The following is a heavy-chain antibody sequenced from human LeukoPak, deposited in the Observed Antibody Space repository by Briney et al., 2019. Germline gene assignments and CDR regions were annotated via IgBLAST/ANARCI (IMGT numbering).Heavy chain of an antibody. D-gene: IGHD6-19*01. Sequence: GGSLRLSCAASGFTFSSYSMNWVRQAPGKGLEWVSSINSSSSYIYYADSVKGRFTISGDNAKNSLYLQMNSLRAEDTAVYYCARDQGTAVAGIRNGMDVWAQGTTVTVSS. CDR2: INSSSSYI. J-gene: IGHJ6*02. CDR3: ARDQGTAVAGIRNGMDV. V-gene: IGHV3-21*01. CDR1: GFTFSSYS.